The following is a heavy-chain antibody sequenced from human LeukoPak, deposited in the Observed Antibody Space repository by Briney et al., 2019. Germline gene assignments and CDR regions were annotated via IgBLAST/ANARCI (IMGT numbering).Heavy chain of an antibody. CDR2: IYYSGST. J-gene: IGHJ6*02. CDR1: GGSIRSSSYS. D-gene: IGHD3-3*01. Sequence: PSETLSLTCTVSGGSIRSSSYSWGWIRQPPGKGLEWIGSIYYSGSTYYNPSLKSRVTISVDTSKNQFSLKLSSVTAADTAVYYCARLQGPRDDFWSGYYQSYYYYYGMDVWGQGTTVTVSS. V-gene: IGHV4-39*01. CDR3: ARLQGPRDDFWSGYYQSYYYYYGMDV.